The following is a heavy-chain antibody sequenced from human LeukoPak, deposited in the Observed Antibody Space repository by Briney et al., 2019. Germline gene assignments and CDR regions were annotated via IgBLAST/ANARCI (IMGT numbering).Heavy chain of an antibody. CDR1: GFTFSSYA. D-gene: IGHD3-22*01. V-gene: IGHV3-23*01. CDR3: AKDPHLNYYDSSGYSDYFDY. CDR2: ISGSGGST. Sequence: GGSLRLSCAASGFTFSSYAMSWVRQAPGKGLEWVAAISGSGGSTYYADSVKGRFTISRDNSKNTVYLQMNSLRAEDTAVYYCAKDPHLNYYDSSGYSDYFDYWGQGTLVTVSS. J-gene: IGHJ4*02.